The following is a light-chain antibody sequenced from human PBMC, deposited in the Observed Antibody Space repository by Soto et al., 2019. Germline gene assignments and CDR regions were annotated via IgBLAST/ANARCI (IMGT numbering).Light chain of an antibody. V-gene: IGLV1-47*01. CDR2: RNN. CDR3: AAWDDSLSGGYV. CDR1: SSNIGSNY. J-gene: IGLJ1*01. Sequence: QSVLTQPPSASGTPGQRVTISCSGSSSNIGSNYVYWYQQLPGTAPKLLIYRNNQRPSGVPDRFSGSKSGISASLAISGLRSDDEADYYGAAWDDSLSGGYVFGTGTQLTVL.